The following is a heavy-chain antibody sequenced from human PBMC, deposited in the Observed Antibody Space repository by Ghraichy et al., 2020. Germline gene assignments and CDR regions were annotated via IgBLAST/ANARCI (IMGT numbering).Heavy chain of an antibody. CDR3: ATLGALGSRRDGYNSRTDWYFDL. J-gene: IGHJ2*01. CDR1: GYSFTKLP. D-gene: IGHD5-24*01. Sequence: ASVKVSCKVSGYSFTKLPMHWVRQAPGKGLEWMGGFDPEDDETIYAQKFQGRVTMTEDTSTDTAYMELNSLRSDDTAVYYCATLGALGSRRDGYNSRTDWYFDLWGRGTLVTVSS. V-gene: IGHV1-24*01. CDR2: FDPEDDET.